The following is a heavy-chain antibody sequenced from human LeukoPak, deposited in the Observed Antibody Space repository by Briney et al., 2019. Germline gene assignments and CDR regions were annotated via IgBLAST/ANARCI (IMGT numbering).Heavy chain of an antibody. J-gene: IGHJ4*02. CDR2: ISYDGSNK. CDR1: GFTFSSYG. Sequence: GRSLRLSCAASGFTFSSYGMHWVRQAPGKGLEWVAVISYDGSNKYYADSVKGRFTISRDNSKNTLYLQMNSLRAEDTAVYCCAKSDSGWPNYFDYWGQGTLVTVSS. V-gene: IGHV3-30*18. CDR3: AKSDSGWPNYFDY. D-gene: IGHD6-19*01.